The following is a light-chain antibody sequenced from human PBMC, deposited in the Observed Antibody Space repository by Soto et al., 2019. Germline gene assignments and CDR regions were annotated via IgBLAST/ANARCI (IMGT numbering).Light chain of an antibody. J-gene: IGKJ5*01. CDR3: QKLHNFPLT. CDR1: QGISSY. CDR2: AAS. Sequence: IQLTQSPSSLSASVGDRVTITCRASQGISSYLAWYQQKPGKAPKLLIYAASTLQSGVPSRFSGSGSGTDLTLTISSLQPDDFASYYCQKLHNFPLTFGQGTRLEIK. V-gene: IGKV1-9*01.